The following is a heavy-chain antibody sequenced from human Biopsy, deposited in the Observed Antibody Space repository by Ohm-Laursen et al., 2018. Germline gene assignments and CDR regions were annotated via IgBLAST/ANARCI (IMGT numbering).Heavy chain of an antibody. CDR1: GESFNGYY. V-gene: IGHV4-34*01. Sequence: SETLSLTCAVYGESFNGYYWSWIRQTPGKGLEWIGEINHSGRTNYNPSLKSRVTISVDTSKNQFSLKVRSVTAADTAVYYCVRGVDYYDPYHYYALDVWGQGTTVTDSS. J-gene: IGHJ6*02. CDR2: INHSGRT. CDR3: VRGVDYYDPYHYYALDV. D-gene: IGHD3-22*01.